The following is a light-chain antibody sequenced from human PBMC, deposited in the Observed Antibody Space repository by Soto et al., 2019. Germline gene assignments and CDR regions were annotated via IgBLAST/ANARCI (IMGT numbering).Light chain of an antibody. CDR1: SSDVGGYNY. J-gene: IGLJ2*01. CDR3: CSYAGSPYVV. V-gene: IGLV2-11*01. Sequence: QSALTQPRSVPGSPGQSVTISCTGTSSDVGGYNYVSWYQQHPGKAPKLMIYDVSKLPPGVPDRFSGSKSGNTASLTISGLHAEYEADYYCCSYAGSPYVVFGGGTKVTVL. CDR2: DVS.